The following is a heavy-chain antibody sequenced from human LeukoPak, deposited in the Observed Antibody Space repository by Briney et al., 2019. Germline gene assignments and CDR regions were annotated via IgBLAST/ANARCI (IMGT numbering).Heavy chain of an antibody. J-gene: IGHJ4*02. D-gene: IGHD3-22*01. CDR1: GFTFSSYG. V-gene: IGHV3-30*18. CDR2: ISYDGSNK. Sequence: GGSLRLSCAASGFTFSSYGMHWVRQAPGKGLEWVAVISYDGSNKYYADSVKGRFTISRDNSRNTLYLQMNSLRAEDTAVYYCAKVEDYDSSGYLSIDYWGQGTQVTVSS. CDR3: AKVEDYDSSGYLSIDY.